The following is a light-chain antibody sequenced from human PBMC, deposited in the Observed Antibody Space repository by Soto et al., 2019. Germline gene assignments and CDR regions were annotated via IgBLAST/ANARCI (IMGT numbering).Light chain of an antibody. Sequence: QAVVTQPPSASGTPGQRVTISCSGRNSNIGSYYVYWYQQLPGTAPKLLIYRNNQRPSGVPDRFSGSKSGTSASLAISGLRSEDEADYYCAAWDDSLSGWVFGGGTKLTVL. CDR2: RNN. CDR1: NSNIGSYY. V-gene: IGLV1-47*01. CDR3: AAWDDSLSGWV. J-gene: IGLJ3*02.